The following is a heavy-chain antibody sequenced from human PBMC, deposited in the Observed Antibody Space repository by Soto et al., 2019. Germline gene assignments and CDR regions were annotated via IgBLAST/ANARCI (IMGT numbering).Heavy chain of an antibody. CDR2: ISSSSSYI. Sequence: EVQLVESGGGLVKPGGSLRLSCAASGFTFSSYSMNWVRQAPGKGLEWVSSISSSSSYIYYADSVKGRFTISRDNAKNSLYLQMNSLRAEDTAVYYFASTRRGYSCYRWFDPWGQGTLVTVSS. V-gene: IGHV3-21*01. J-gene: IGHJ5*02. CDR3: ASTRRGYSCYRWFDP. CDR1: GFTFSSYS. D-gene: IGHD5-12*01.